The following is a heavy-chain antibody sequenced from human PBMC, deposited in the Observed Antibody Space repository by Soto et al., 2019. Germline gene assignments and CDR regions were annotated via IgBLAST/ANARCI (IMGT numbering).Heavy chain of an antibody. Sequence: PESLSVTGVISGDSVSTIWATGNWIRQSPSRGLEWLGRTYLRSKWYNEYAVSVKSRIAIRPDTSKNLFSLQLSSVTPEDTAVYFCARAAVAFDAFDLWGQGTVVTVSS. J-gene: IGHJ3*01. CDR1: GDSVSTIWAT. CDR3: ARAAVAFDAFDL. V-gene: IGHV6-1*01. CDR2: TYLRSKWYN. D-gene: IGHD2-15*01.